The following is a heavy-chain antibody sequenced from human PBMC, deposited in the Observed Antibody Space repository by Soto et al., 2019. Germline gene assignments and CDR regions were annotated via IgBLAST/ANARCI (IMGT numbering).Heavy chain of an antibody. J-gene: IGHJ4*02. CDR3: ARGRASGSYYLLDY. CDR2: INPNSGNI. V-gene: IGHV1-8*01. CDR1: GNTFTSYD. D-gene: IGHD3-10*01. Sequence: AASVKVSCKASGNTFTSYDINWVRQATGHGLEWMGWINPNSGNIGYAQKFQGRVTMTRDTAIRTAYMEVSRLRSDDTAVYYCARGRASGSYYLLDYWVQGTLVSVSS.